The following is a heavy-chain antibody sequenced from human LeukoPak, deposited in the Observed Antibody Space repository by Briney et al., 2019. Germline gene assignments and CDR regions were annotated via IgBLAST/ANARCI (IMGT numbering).Heavy chain of an antibody. CDR1: GFTFSSYE. Sequence: GGSLRLSCAASGFTFSSYEMNWVRQAPGKGLEWVSYISSSGSTIYYADSVKGRFTISRDNAKNSLYLQMNSLRAEDTAVYYCARDGGIHYYDSSGYYYWGQGTLVTVSS. J-gene: IGHJ4*02. CDR3: ARDGGIHYYDSSGYYY. CDR2: ISSSGSTI. V-gene: IGHV3-48*03. D-gene: IGHD3-22*01.